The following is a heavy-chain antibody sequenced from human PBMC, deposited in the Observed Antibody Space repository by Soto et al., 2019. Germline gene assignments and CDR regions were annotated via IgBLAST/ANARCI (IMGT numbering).Heavy chain of an antibody. D-gene: IGHD3-9*01. V-gene: IGHV5-51*01. CDR3: ARHATYYDILSGYYFDY. Sequence: GESLKISCQGAGYSFTIYCIAWVLQMPWKGLEWMAIINPGDSETKYSPSFQGQVTISADKSINTAFLQWGSPKASDTAMYYCARHATYYDILSGYYFDYWGQGAQVTVSS. CDR2: INPGDSET. J-gene: IGHJ4*02. CDR1: GYSFTIYC.